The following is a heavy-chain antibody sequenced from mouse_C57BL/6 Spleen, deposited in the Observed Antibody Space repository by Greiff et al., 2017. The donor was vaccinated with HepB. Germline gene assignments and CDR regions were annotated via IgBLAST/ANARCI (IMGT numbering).Heavy chain of an antibody. CDR1: GFSLTSYG. V-gene: IGHV2-6-1*01. CDR3: ARHGTGSWFAY. Sequence: VKLVESGPGLVAPSQSLSITCTVSGFSLTSYGVHWVRQPPGKGLEGLVVIWSDGSTTYNSALKSRLSISKDNSKSQVVLKMNSLPTDDTAMYSGARHGTGSWFAYWGQGTLVTVSA. CDR2: IWSDGST. J-gene: IGHJ3*01. D-gene: IGHD3-1*01.